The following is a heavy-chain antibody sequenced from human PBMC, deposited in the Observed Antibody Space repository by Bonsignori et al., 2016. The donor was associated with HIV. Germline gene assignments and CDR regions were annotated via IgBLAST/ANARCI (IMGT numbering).Heavy chain of an antibody. Sequence: WIRQPPGKGLEWVAVISYDGSNKYYADSVKGRFTISRDNSKNTLYLQMNSLRAEDTAVYYCAKDHWTLLTYYYYYMDVWGKGTTVTVSS. CDR3: AKDHWTLLTYYYYYMDV. V-gene: IGHV3-30*18. J-gene: IGHJ6*03. CDR2: ISYDGSNK. D-gene: IGHD1-1*01.